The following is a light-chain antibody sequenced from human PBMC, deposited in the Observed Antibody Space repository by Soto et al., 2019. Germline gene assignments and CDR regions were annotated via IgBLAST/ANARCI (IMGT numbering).Light chain of an antibody. CDR3: CSLTTSHTYV. V-gene: IGLV2-14*01. Sequence: QSVLTQPASVSGSPGQSITISCTGTSSDVGGYIYVSWYQQHPGKAPKLMIYHVTYRPSGVSNRYSGSKSGNPASLTISGLQADDEADYYCCSLTTSHTYVFGSGTKVTVL. CDR1: SSDVGGYIY. CDR2: HVT. J-gene: IGLJ1*01.